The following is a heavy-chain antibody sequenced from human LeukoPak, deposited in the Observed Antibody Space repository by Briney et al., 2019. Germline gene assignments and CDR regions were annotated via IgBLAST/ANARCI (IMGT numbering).Heavy chain of an antibody. Sequence: GGSLRLSCVASGFTFRNYAMSWVRQAPGKGPESVSTISGSASDTHYADSVKGRFTISRDNSKNTLYLHMDSLRADDTAVYYCAKDGEDWGQGTLVTVSS. CDR1: GFTFRNYA. J-gene: IGHJ4*02. D-gene: IGHD2-21*01. CDR3: AKDGED. V-gene: IGHV3-23*01. CDR2: ISGSASDT.